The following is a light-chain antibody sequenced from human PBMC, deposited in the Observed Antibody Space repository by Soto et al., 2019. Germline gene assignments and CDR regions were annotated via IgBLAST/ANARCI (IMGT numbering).Light chain of an antibody. CDR2: DAS. CDR3: QQYGSSPWT. J-gene: IGKJ1*01. Sequence: EVALTQSPGTLSLSPGARATLSCRASQNIANDYLTWYQQKPGQAPRVLIYDASTRATGIPDRFSGSGSGTEFTLAISRLEPEDFAMYYCQQYGSSPWTFGQGTKVEI. CDR1: QNIANDY. V-gene: IGKV3-20*01.